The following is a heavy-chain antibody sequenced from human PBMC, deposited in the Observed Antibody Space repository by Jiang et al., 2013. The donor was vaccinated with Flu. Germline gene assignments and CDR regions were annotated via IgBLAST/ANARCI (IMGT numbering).Heavy chain of an antibody. CDR3: ARARTMTSVTKFDY. J-gene: IGHJ4*02. V-gene: IGHV1-18*01. Sequence: GAEVKKPGASVKVSCKASGYTFTNYGISWVRQAPGKGLEWMGWISPYNGNTNYAQNVQGRVTVTTDTSTSTAYMDLRSLRSDDTAVYYCARARTMTSVTKFDYWGQGTLVTVSS. CDR2: ISPYNGNT. D-gene: IGHD4-17*01. CDR1: GYTFTNYG.